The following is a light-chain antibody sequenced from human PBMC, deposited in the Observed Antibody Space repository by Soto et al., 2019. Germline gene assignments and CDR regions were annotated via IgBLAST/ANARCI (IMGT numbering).Light chain of an antibody. V-gene: IGKV1-27*01. CDR2: GAS. CDR3: QKYSSAPPVYT. J-gene: IGKJ2*01. Sequence: DIQMTQSPSSLSASVGDRVTITCRASQGIGNYLAWFQQKPGKAPNLLIYGASTLQSGVPSRFSGSGSGTDFTLTISSLQPEDVATYYCQKYSSAPPVYTVGQGTKLEIK. CDR1: QGIGNY.